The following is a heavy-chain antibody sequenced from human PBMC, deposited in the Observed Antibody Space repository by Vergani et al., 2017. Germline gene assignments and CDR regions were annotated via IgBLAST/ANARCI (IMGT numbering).Heavy chain of an antibody. V-gene: IGHV3-64D*06. J-gene: IGHJ4*02. CDR1: GFTFSSYA. CDR2: ISCNGGTT. Sequence: EVQLVESGGGLVQPGGSLRLSCSASGFTFSSYAMHWVRQAPGKGLEYVSAISCNGGTTYYADSVKGRFTISRDNSKNTLYLQMSSLRAEDTAIYYCVKSGRYFDWLQACYFDYWGQGTLVTVSS. CDR3: VKSGRYFDWLQACYFDY. D-gene: IGHD3-9*01.